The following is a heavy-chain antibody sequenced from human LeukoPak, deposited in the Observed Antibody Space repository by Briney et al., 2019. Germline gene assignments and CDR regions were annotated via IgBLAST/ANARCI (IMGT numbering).Heavy chain of an antibody. J-gene: IGHJ4*02. D-gene: IGHD1-26*01. Sequence: GGSLRLSCAASGFPLSSYWTSWVRPAPEKGLGWLANIKQEGSEKYYVDSVKGRFTISRDNAKNSPYLQMNSLRAEDTAVYYCGRAGQVGATGTKYWGQGTLVTVSS. CDR1: GFPLSSYW. CDR3: GRAGQVGATGTKY. V-gene: IGHV3-7*01. CDR2: IKQEGSEK.